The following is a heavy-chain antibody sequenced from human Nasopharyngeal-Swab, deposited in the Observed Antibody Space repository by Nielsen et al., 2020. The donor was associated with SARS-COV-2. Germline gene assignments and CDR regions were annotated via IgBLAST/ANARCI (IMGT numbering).Heavy chain of an antibody. J-gene: IGHJ6*02. CDR3: AKAPAAYYDILIGYYYYGMDV. D-gene: IGHD3-9*01. V-gene: IGHV3-23*01. CDR2: ISGSGGST. Sequence: GESLKISCAASGFTFSSYAMSWVRQAPGKGLEWVSAISGSGGSTYYADSMKGRFTISRDNSKNTLYLQMNSLRAEDTAVYYCAKAPAAYYDILIGYYYYGMDVWGQGTTVTVSS. CDR1: GFTFSSYA.